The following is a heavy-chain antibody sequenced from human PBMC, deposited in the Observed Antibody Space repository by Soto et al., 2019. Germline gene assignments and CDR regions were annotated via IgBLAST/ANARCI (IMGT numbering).Heavy chain of an antibody. J-gene: IGHJ4*02. CDR2: IYYSGST. CDR3: ARSIRQLSIDY. V-gene: IGHV4-59*01. D-gene: IGHD5-18*01. CDR1: GGSISSYY. Sequence: SETLSLTCTVSGGSISSYYWSWIRQPPGKGLEWIGYIYYSGSTNYNPSLKSRVTISVDTSKNQFSLKLSSLTAADTAVYYCARSIRQLSIDYWGQGTRVTGS.